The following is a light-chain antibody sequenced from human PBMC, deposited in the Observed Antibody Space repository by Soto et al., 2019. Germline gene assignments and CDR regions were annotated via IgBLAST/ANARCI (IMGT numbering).Light chain of an antibody. CDR1: QSVSSD. Sequence: IVMTQSPATLSVSPGDRVTLSCRASQSVSSDLAWYQQRPGQAPRLLICGASTRATGIPARFSGTGSGTAFTLTISSLQSKDFAIYYCQQYNNWPPYTFGQGTRLEIK. CDR2: GAS. V-gene: IGKV3-15*01. J-gene: IGKJ5*01. CDR3: QQYNNWPPYT.